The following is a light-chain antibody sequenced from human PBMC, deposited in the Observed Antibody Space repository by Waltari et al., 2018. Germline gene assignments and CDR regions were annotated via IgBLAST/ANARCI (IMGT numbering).Light chain of an antibody. Sequence: DVQMTQSPSSLSASVGDRVTITCRASQTVYQYLNWYQQRQGQVPRLLISTAPTLQSGVPSRFSGSGSGTDFPLTITGLQPEDVGIYYCQQTSRTPLTFGGGTKVELK. V-gene: IGKV1-39*01. J-gene: IGKJ4*01. CDR2: TAP. CDR3: QQTSRTPLT. CDR1: QTVYQY.